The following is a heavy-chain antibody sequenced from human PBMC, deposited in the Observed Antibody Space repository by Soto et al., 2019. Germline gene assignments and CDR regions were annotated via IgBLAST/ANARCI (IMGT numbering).Heavy chain of an antibody. CDR2: ISYDGSNK. CDR3: AKERREAIFGVLIGLPDY. Sequence: QVQLVESGGGVVQPGRSLRLSCAASGFTFSSYGMHWVRQAPGKGLEWVAVISYDGSNKYYADSVKGRFTISRDNSKNTLYLQMNSLRAEDTAVYYCAKERREAIFGVLIGLPDYWGQGTLVTVSS. CDR1: GFTFSSYG. J-gene: IGHJ4*02. D-gene: IGHD3-3*01. V-gene: IGHV3-30*18.